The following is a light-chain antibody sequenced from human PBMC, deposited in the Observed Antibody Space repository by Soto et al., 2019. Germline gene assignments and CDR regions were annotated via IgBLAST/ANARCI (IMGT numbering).Light chain of an antibody. Sequence: DIQMTQSPSTLSASVGDRVTISCRASRSIGGWLAWYQHKPGKAPKVLIHGASRLEGGVPSRFSGSGSGTDFTLTISGLQPDDFATYFYQQYDSYPTFGGGTKVEI. J-gene: IGKJ4*01. CDR1: RSIGGW. CDR2: GAS. V-gene: IGKV1-5*01. CDR3: QQYDSYPT.